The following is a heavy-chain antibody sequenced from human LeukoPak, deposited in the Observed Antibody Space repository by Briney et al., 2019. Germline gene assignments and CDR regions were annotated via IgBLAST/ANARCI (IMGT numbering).Heavy chain of an antibody. Sequence: GASVKVSFKASGYTFTIYGISWVRQAPGQGREWMGWISAYNGNTNYAQKLQGRVTITTDTSTSTAYMELRSLRSDDTAVYYCARDELGSGDYYGSGSYYNPLDYWGQGTLVTVSS. V-gene: IGHV1-18*01. CDR1: GYTFTIYG. J-gene: IGHJ4*02. D-gene: IGHD3-10*01. CDR2: ISAYNGNT. CDR3: ARDELGSGDYYGSGSYYNPLDY.